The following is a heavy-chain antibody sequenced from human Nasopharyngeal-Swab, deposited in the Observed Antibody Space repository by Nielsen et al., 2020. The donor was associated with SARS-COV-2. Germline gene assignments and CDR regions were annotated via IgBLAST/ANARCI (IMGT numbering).Heavy chain of an antibody. Sequence: SVKVSCKASGGTFSSYAISWVRQAPGQGLEWMGGIIPILGIANYAQKFQGRVTITADKSTSTAYMELSSLRSEDTAVYYCARSARYYDYVWGSYRQSGMDVWGQGTTVTVSS. V-gene: IGHV1-69*10. J-gene: IGHJ6*02. CDR1: GGTFSSYA. CDR3: ARSARYYDYVWGSYRQSGMDV. D-gene: IGHD3-16*02. CDR2: IIPILGIA.